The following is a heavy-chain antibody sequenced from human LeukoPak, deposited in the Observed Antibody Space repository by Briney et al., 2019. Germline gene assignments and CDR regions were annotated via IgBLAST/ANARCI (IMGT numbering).Heavy chain of an antibody. V-gene: IGHV3-15*01. J-gene: IGHJ4*02. CDR1: GFTCSNAW. CDR3: TTEGLVATSFDY. Sequence: GGPLRLSCAASGFTCSNAWMSWVRQAPGKGLEWVGRIKSKTDGGTTDYAAPVKGRFTISRDDSKITLYLQMNSLKTEDTAVYYCTTEGLVATSFDYWGQGTLVTVSS. D-gene: IGHD5-12*01. CDR2: IKSKTDGGTT.